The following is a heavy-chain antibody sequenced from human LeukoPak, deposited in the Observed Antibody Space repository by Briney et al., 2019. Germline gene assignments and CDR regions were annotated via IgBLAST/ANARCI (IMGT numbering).Heavy chain of an antibody. J-gene: IGHJ4*02. CDR1: GYTFTSYG. Sequence: GASVKVSCKASGYTFTSYGISWVRQAPGQGLEWMGWISAYNGNTNYAQKLQGRVTMTTDTSTSTAYMELRSLRSDDTAVYYCARVVYSHGYSIRELYYFDYWGQGTLVTVSS. CDR2: ISAYNGNT. CDR3: ARVVYSHGYSIRELYYFDY. V-gene: IGHV1-18*01. D-gene: IGHD5-18*01.